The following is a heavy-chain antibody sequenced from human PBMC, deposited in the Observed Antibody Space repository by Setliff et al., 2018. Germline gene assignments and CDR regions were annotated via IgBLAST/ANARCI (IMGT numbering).Heavy chain of an antibody. CDR3: ARAQNILAGNLDS. CDR2: TSYDGKNN. CDR1: GFNFNIFA. Sequence: GGSLRLSCAASGFNFNIFAINWVRQAPGKGLEWLAVTSYDGKNNYYGDSVKGRFTISRDNSQNTVYLQMNALSGDDTALYFCARAQNILAGNLDSWGQGTLVTVSS. V-gene: IGHV3-30*03. J-gene: IGHJ4*02.